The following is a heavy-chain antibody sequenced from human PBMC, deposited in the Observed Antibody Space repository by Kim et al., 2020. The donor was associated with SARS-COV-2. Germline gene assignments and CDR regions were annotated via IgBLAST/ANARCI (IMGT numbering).Heavy chain of an antibody. CDR1: GYTFTSYY. Sequence: ASVKVSCKASGYTFTSYYMHWVRQAPGQGLEWMGIINPSGGSTSYAQKFQGRVTMTRDTSTSTVYMELSSLRSEDTAVYYCARNSPSYYGSGTRSDAFDIWGQGTMVTVSS. D-gene: IGHD3-10*01. CDR3: ARNSPSYYGSGTRSDAFDI. CDR2: INPSGGST. J-gene: IGHJ3*02. V-gene: IGHV1-46*01.